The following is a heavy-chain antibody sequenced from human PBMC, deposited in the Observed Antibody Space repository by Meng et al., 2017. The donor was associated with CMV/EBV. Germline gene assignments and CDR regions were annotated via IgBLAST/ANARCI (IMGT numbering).Heavy chain of an antibody. J-gene: IGHJ4*02. Sequence: SETLSLTCTVSGGSINSSNYYWGWIRQPPGKGLECIGSSHYSGNTYYNAALKSRATISGDMSKNQFSLKLTSVTAADAAVYYCARVTSSSWTIDYWGQGTLVTVSS. CDR2: SHYSGNT. D-gene: IGHD6-13*01. V-gene: IGHV4-39*07. CDR3: ARVTSSSWTIDY. CDR1: GGSINSSNYY.